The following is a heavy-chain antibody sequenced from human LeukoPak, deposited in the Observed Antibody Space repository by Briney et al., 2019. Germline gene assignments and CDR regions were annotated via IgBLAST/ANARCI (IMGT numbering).Heavy chain of an antibody. CDR2: ISSSGSTI. V-gene: IGHV3-11*01. CDR1: GFTFNGQP. J-gene: IGHJ4*02. CDR3: ARYQGSVTVVTPSPLDY. D-gene: IGHD4-23*01. Sequence: GALRLSCAASGFTFNGQPMTWVRQTPGKGLEWVSYISSSGSTIYYADSVRGRFTISRDNAKNSLYLQMNSLRAEDTAVYYCARYQGSVTVVTPSPLDYWGQGTLVTVSS.